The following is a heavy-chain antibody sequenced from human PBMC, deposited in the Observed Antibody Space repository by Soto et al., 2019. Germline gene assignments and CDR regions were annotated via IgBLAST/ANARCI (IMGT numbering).Heavy chain of an antibody. D-gene: IGHD3-10*01. CDR1: GGSISSGGYY. CDR3: ARYYGSGSYLDY. Sequence: QVQLQESGPGRVKPSQTLSLTCTVSGGSISSGGYYWTWIRQHPGKGLEWIGHIYYSGSTYYNPSRKSRVTISVDTSKNQCSLELSSVTAADTAVFYCARYYGSGSYLDYWGQGTLVTVSS. CDR2: IYYSGST. J-gene: IGHJ4*02. V-gene: IGHV4-31*03.